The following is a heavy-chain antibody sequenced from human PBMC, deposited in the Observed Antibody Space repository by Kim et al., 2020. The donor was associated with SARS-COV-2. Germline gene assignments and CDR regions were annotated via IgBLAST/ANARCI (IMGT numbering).Heavy chain of an antibody. CDR2: ITSSTTYI. V-gene: IGHV3-21*01. D-gene: IGHD3-9*01. CDR1: GFTFSSYT. J-gene: IGHJ6*02. Sequence: GGSLRLSCAASGFTFSSYTMNWVRQAPGKGLEWVSSITSSTTYIYYTDSVKGRFTISRDDAKNSLYLQMNSLRAEDTAVYYCARDFNESAFDWLLMTYYYYGMDVWGQGTTVTVSS. CDR3: ARDFNESAFDWLLMTYYYYGMDV.